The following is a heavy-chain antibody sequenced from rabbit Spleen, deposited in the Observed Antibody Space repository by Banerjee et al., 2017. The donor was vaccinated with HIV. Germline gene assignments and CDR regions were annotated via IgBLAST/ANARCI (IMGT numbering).Heavy chain of an antibody. CDR1: GFSFSSTYW. CDR3: ARDAGIGGDYWDL. CDR2: IATNSGTT. Sequence: QSLEESGGDLVKPGASLTLTCTASGFSFSSTYWICWVRQAPGKGLEWIACIATNSGTTYYATWAKGRFTISESTSLNTVDLKMTSLTGADTATYFCARDAGIGGDYWDLWGQGTLVTVS. V-gene: IGHV1S40*01. J-gene: IGHJ6*01. D-gene: IGHD2-1*01.